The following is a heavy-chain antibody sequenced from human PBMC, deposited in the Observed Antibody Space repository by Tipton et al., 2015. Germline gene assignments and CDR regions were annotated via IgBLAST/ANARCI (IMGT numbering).Heavy chain of an antibody. J-gene: IGHJ4*02. D-gene: IGHD3-22*01. V-gene: IGHV4-59*01. CDR1: GDSINRYY. CDR3: ARDAWAGDTRGFYYIY. Sequence: TLSLTCSVSGDSINRYYWSWIRQPPGKGLECIGYIYYTGNTHYNPSLKSRVTISVDTSKSQFFLKLSSVTAADTAVYYCARDAWAGDTRGFYYIYWGRGTLFSVSS. CDR2: IYYTGNT.